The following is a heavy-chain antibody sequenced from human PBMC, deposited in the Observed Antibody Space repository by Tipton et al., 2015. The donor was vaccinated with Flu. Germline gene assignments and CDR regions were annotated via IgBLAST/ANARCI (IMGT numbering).Heavy chain of an antibody. J-gene: IGHJ4*02. V-gene: IGHV3-21*01. D-gene: IGHD3/OR15-3a*01. CDR2: ISSSSSYI. Sequence: SLRLSCAASGFTFSSYSMNWVRQAPGKGLEWVSSISSSSSYIYYADSVKGRFTISRDNAKNSLYLQMNSLRAEDTAVYYCARGWHSRTGCFDSWGQGTLVTVSS. CDR3: ARGWHSRTGCFDS. CDR1: GFTFSSYS.